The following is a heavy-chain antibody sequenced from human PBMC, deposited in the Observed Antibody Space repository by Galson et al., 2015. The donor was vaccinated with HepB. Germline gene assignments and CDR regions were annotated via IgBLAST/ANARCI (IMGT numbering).Heavy chain of an antibody. D-gene: IGHD3-16*02. V-gene: IGHV3-48*02. Sequence: SLRLSCAASGFTFSSYSMNWVRQAPGKGLEWVSYISSSSSTIYYADSVKGRFTISRDNAKNSLYLQMNSLRDEDTAVYYCATAPFRSYDYVWGSYRPYYFDYWGQGTLVTVSS. CDR1: GFTFSSYS. CDR2: ISSSSSTI. CDR3: ATAPFRSYDYVWGSYRPYYFDY. J-gene: IGHJ4*02.